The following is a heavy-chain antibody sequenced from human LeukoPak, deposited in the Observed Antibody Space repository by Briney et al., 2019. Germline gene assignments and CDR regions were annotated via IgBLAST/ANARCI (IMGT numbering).Heavy chain of an antibody. V-gene: IGHV3-7*01. Sequence: GGSLTLSCEASGFTFSGSWMSWARQAPGQGLEWVASINPDGSRQLYVDSVSGRFAISRDNTKRLLYLQMNSLGVEDTAMYYCAKLLNMGTTYDSWGQGTRVTVSS. D-gene: IGHD1-1*01. J-gene: IGHJ4*02. CDR1: GFTFSGSW. CDR3: AKLLNMGTTYDS. CDR2: INPDGSRQ.